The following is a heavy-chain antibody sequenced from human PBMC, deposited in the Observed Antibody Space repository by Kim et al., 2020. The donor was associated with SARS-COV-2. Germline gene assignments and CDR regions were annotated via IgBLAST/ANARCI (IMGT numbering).Heavy chain of an antibody. J-gene: IGHJ4*02. CDR1: GGSFTSYY. V-gene: IGHV4-34*01. CDR2: INHSGVT. CDR3: ASGRVGGINMVRGITTKGWYFDS. Sequence: SETLSLTCGVSGGSFTSYYWSWIRQPPGKGLVWIAEINHSGVTSYNPSFMSRVTLSSDTSKDQFSLNLTSVTAADTAVYYCASGRVGGINMVRGITTKGWYFDSWGPGTLVTVSS. D-gene: IGHD3-10*01.